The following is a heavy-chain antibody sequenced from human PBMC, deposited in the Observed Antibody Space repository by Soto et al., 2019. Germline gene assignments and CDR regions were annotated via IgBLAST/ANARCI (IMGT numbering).Heavy chain of an antibody. CDR2: TYYRSTWSN. CDR3: GGVSSFRGMEV. CDR1: GYSVSSSSAA. J-gene: IGHJ6*02. D-gene: IGHD3-16*01. V-gene: IGHV6-1*01. Sequence: SQTLSLTCAISGYSVSSSSAAWNWLRQSPSRGREWLGRTYYRSTWSNDYAGSLKSRITINPDTFENQFSLQLYSVTPEDTAVYYCGGVSSFRGMEVWVQGTTVTVSS.